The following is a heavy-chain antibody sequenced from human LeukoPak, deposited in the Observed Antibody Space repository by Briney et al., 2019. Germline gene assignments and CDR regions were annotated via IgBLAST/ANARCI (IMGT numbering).Heavy chain of an antibody. D-gene: IGHD2-8*02. CDR3: ARLVVSATEN. CDR1: GFTFSSYA. CDR2: LSGTYTNT. J-gene: IGHJ4*02. V-gene: IGHV3-23*01. Sequence: PGGSLRLSCAASGFTFSSYAMIWVRQAPGEGLEWVSALSGTYTNTYYADSVRGRFTISRDNSRNTLYLQMNSLTAEDTAVYYCARLVVSATENWGQGTLVTVSS.